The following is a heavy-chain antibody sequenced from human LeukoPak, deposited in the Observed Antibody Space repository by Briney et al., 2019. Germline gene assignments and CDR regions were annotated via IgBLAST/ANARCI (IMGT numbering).Heavy chain of an antibody. CDR1: GFTFSSYE. Sequence: GGSLRLSCAASGFTFSSYEMNWVRQAPGKGLEWVSYISSSGSTIYYADSVKGRFTISRDNAKNSLYLQMSSLRAEDTAVYYCARVPYDYVWGSYSWGQGTLVTVSS. CDR2: ISSSGSTI. V-gene: IGHV3-48*03. J-gene: IGHJ4*02. CDR3: ARVPYDYVWGSYS. D-gene: IGHD3-16*01.